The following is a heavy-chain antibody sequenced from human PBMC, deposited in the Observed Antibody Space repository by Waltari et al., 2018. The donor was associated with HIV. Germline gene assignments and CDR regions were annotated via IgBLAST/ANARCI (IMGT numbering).Heavy chain of an antibody. CDR2: ILFDGTNE. CDR3: AKDRGVKRSLPDY. CDR1: GFILSTYA. J-gene: IGHJ4*02. V-gene: IGHV3-33*03. D-gene: IGHD3-3*01. Sequence: QVQLVESGGGVVQSGSSPRLSCAASGFILSTYAMHWVRRAAGKGLVWVAVILFDGTNEHEGDSGKGRFTISRDDSKNTLYLQMDSLRAEDTAVYYCAKDRGVKRSLPDYWGQGTLVTVSS.